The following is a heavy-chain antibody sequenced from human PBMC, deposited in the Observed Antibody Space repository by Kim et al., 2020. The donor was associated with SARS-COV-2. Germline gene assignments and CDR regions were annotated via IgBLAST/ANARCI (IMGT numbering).Heavy chain of an antibody. CDR1: GGSFSGYY. CDR3: ARVRAVTAIPPWVSSGYYYYYMDV. Sequence: SETLSLTCAVYGGSFSGYYWSWIRQPPGKGLEWIGEINHSGSTNYNPSLKSRVTISVDTSKNQFSLKLSSVTAADTAVYYCARVRAVTAIPPWVSSGYYYYYMDVWGKGTTVTVSS. V-gene: IGHV4-34*01. J-gene: IGHJ6*03. D-gene: IGHD2-21*02. CDR2: INHSGST.